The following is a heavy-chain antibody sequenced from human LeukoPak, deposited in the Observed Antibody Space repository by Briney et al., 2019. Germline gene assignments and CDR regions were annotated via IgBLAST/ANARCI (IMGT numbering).Heavy chain of an antibody. CDR1: GGSISSYY. Sequence: SETLSLTCIVSGGSISSYYWSWIRQPPGKGLEWIGYIYYSGSTNYNPSLKSRVTISVDTSKNQFSLKLSSVTAADTAVYYCARESGGSGSYVDYWGQGTLVTVSS. V-gene: IGHV4-59*01. D-gene: IGHD3-10*01. CDR2: IYYSGST. CDR3: ARESGGSGSYVDY. J-gene: IGHJ4*02.